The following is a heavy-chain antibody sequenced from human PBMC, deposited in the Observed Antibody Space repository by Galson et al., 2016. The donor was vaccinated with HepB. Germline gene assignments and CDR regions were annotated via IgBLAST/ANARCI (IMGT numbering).Heavy chain of an antibody. CDR1: GFIVSQNY. CDR3: GSAGTVGY. V-gene: IGHV3-53*01. CDR2: IYSGGRT. D-gene: IGHD2-15*01. Sequence: SLRLSCAASGFIVSQNYMTWVRQAPGKGLEWVSVIYSGGRTYYADSVKGRFTVSRDDAKSSLHLQMNSLRDEDTAVYYCGSAGTVGYWGQGTLVTVSS. J-gene: IGHJ4*02.